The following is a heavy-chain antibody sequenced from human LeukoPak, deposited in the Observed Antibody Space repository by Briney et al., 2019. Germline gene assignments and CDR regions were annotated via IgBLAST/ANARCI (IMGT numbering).Heavy chain of an antibody. D-gene: IGHD6-19*01. Sequence: GASVKVSCKASGGTFSSYAISWVRQAPGQGLEWMGGIIPIFGTANCAQKFQGRVTITTDESTSTAYMELSSLRSEDTAVYYCARVARYSSGWAPSYYYYMDVWGKGTTVTVSS. CDR1: GGTFSSYA. J-gene: IGHJ6*03. V-gene: IGHV1-69*05. CDR3: ARVARYSSGWAPSYYYYMDV. CDR2: IIPIFGTA.